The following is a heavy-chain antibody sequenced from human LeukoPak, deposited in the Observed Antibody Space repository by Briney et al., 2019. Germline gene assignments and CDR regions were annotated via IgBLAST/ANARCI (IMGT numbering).Heavy chain of an antibody. CDR1: GFTVSSNY. V-gene: IGHV3-53*01. Sequence: PGGSLRLSCAASGFTVSSNYMSWVRQAPGKGLEWVSVIYSGGSTYYADSVKGRFTISRDNSKNTLFLQMNSLRAEDTAVYYCARDRRDDYVWGSYRFSNWGQRTLVTVSS. CDR3: ARDRRDDYVWGSYRFSN. D-gene: IGHD3-16*02. J-gene: IGHJ4*02. CDR2: IYSGGST.